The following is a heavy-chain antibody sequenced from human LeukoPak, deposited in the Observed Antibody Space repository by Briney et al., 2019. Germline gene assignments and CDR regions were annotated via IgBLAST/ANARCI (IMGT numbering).Heavy chain of an antibody. V-gene: IGHV5-51*01. CDR1: GYSFASYW. Sequence: PGESLKISCQGSGYSFASYWIGWVRQMPGKGLEWMGVVYPGDSDTRYSPSFQGQVTISADKSISTAYLQWSSLKASDTAMYYCARHPGYYDSSGYPTGGFDYWGQGTLVTVSS. CDR2: VYPGDSDT. CDR3: ARHPGYYDSSGYPTGGFDY. D-gene: IGHD3-22*01. J-gene: IGHJ4*02.